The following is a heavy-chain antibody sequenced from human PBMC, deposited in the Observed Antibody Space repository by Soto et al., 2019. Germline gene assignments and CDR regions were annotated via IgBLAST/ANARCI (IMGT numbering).Heavy chain of an antibody. Sequence: SETLSLTCSVSGSDITTYYWSWLRQSPGKGLEWIGHIYDTGSTSYNPSLKSRVTISVDTSNKQFSLRLSAVTAADTAVYYCARCPIDHNWFDPWGQGTLVTAPQ. CDR3: ARCPIDHNWFDP. CDR2: IYDTGST. V-gene: IGHV4-59*01. D-gene: IGHD3-9*01. CDR1: GSDITTYY. J-gene: IGHJ5*02.